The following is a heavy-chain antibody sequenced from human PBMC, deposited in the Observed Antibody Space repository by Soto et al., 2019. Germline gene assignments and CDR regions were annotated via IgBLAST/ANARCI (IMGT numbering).Heavy chain of an antibody. CDR2: IYTSGST. CDR1: GGSISSYY. D-gene: IGHD6-13*01. J-gene: IGHJ5*02. CDR3: ARDRIPGIAAAGTWGGFDP. V-gene: IGHV4-4*07. Sequence: SETLSLTCTVSGGSISSYYWSWIRQPAGKGLEWIGRIYTSGSTNYNPSLKSRVTMSVDTSKNQFSLKLSSVTAADTAVYYCARDRIPGIAAAGTWGGFDPWGQGTLVTVSS.